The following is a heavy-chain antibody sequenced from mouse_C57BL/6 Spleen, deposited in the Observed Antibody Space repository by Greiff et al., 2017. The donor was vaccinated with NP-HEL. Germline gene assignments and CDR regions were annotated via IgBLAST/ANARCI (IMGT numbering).Heavy chain of an antibody. D-gene: IGHD1-1*01. CDR2: IHPNSGST. J-gene: IGHJ4*01. Sequence: QVQLQQPGAELVKPGASVKLSCKASGYTFTSYWMHWVKQRPGQGLEWIGMIHPNSGSTNYNEKFKSKATLTVDKSSSTAYMQLSSLTSEESAVYYCARFPYYGSSDYAMDYWGQGTSVTVSS. CDR1: GYTFTSYW. V-gene: IGHV1-64*01. CDR3: ARFPYYGSSDYAMDY.